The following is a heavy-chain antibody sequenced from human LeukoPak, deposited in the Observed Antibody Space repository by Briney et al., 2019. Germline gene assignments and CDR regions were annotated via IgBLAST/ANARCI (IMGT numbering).Heavy chain of an antibody. Sequence: ASVKVSCKASGYTFTSYYMHWVRQAPGQGLEWMGIINPSGGSTSYAQKFQGRVTMTRDMSTSTVYMELSSLRSEDTAVYYCARGLMVYAIPVWGGVNWFDPWGQGTLVTVSS. CDR2: INPSGGST. CDR3: ARGLMVYAIPVWGGVNWFDP. D-gene: IGHD2-8*01. J-gene: IGHJ5*02. V-gene: IGHV1-46*01. CDR1: GYTFTSYY.